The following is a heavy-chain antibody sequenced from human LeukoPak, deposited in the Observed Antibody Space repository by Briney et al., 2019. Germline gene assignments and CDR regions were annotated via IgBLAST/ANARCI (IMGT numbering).Heavy chain of an antibody. Sequence: QPGGSLRLSCAVSGFTFSSYWMNWVRQAPGKGLEWVANIKQDGSEKNYVDSVKGRFTISRDNAKSSLFLQMNDLRAEDTAVYYCAKGGRGNGEVCWGQGTLVTVSS. CDR2: IKQDGSEK. CDR3: AKGGRGNGEVC. D-gene: IGHD2-8*01. J-gene: IGHJ4*02. V-gene: IGHV3-7*01. CDR1: GFTFSSYW.